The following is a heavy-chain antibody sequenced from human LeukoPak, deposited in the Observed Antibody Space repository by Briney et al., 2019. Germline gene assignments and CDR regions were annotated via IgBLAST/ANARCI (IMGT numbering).Heavy chain of an antibody. D-gene: IGHD2-21*01. CDR1: GFTFSNYA. CDR2: MSSNGGST. V-gene: IGHV3-64*01. J-gene: IGHJ4*02. Sequence: PGGSLRLSCAASGFTFSNYAMHWVRQAPGKGLEYVSTMSSNGGSTYYANSVKGRFTISRDNSKNTLYLQMGSLRAEDTAVYYCARCWVFGGDCPKDYWGQGSLVIVSS. CDR3: ARCWVFGGDCPKDY.